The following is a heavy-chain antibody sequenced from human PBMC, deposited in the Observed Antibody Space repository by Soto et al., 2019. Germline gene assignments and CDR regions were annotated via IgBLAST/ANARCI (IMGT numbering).Heavy chain of an antibody. J-gene: IGHJ6*03. CDR1: GGSISSYY. CDR3: ARVWGDYVVMDV. CDR2: IYYSGST. V-gene: IGHV4-59*01. D-gene: IGHD4-17*01. Sequence: PSETLSLTGTVSGGSISSYYWSWIRQPPGKGLEWIGYIYYSGSTNYNPSLKSRVTISVDTSKNQFSLKLSSVTAADTAVYYCARVWGDYVVMDVWAKGTTVTVSS.